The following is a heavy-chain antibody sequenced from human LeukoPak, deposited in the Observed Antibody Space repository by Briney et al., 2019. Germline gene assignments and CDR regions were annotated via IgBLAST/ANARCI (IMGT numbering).Heavy chain of an antibody. J-gene: IGHJ5*02. CDR2: IYYSGST. V-gene: IGHV4-59*01. D-gene: IGHD4-17*01. Sequence: WETLSLTCTVSGGSISSYYWSWIRQPPGKGLEWIGYIYYSGSTNYNPSLKSRVTISVDTSKNQFSLKLSSVTAADTAVYYCAREGTDYGDVAWGQGTLVTVSS. CDR3: AREGTDYGDVA. CDR1: GGSISSYY.